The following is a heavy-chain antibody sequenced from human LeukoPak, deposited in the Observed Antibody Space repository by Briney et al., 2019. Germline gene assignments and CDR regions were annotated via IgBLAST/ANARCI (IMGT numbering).Heavy chain of an antibody. J-gene: IGHJ4*02. V-gene: IGHV3-23*01. CDR1: GFTFSNAW. Sequence: GGSLRLSCAASGFTFSNAWMSWVRQAPGKGLEWVSAISGSGGRTHYADSVEGRFTISRDSSKNTLYLQMNSLRAEDAAVYFCAKAPVTSCRGAYCYPFDSWGQGTLVTVSS. CDR2: ISGSGGRT. D-gene: IGHD2-21*01. CDR3: AKAPVTSCRGAYCYPFDS.